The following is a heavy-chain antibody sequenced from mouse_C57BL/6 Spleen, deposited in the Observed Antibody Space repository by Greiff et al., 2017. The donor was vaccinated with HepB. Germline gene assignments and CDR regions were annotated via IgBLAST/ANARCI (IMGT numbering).Heavy chain of an antibody. CDR1: GYTFTSYT. CDR3: AVYYDYDAP. V-gene: IGHV1-4*01. D-gene: IGHD2-4*01. Sequence: QVHVKQSGAELARPGASVKMSCKASGYTFTSYTMHWVKQRPGQGLEWIGYINPSSGYTKYNQKFKDKATLTADKSSSTAYMQLSSLTSEDSAVYYCAVYYDYDAPWGQGTTLTVSS. CDR2: INPSSGYT. J-gene: IGHJ2*01.